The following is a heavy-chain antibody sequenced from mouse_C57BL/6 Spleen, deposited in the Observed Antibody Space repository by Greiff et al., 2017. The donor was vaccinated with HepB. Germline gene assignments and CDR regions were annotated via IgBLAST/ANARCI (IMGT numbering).Heavy chain of an antibody. Sequence: EVQVVESGAELVKPGASVKLSCTASGFNIKDYYMHWVKQRTEQGLEWIGRIDPEDGETKYAPKFQGKATITADTSSNTAYLQLSSLTSEDTAVYYCARGDSSGYYYAMDYWGQGTSVTVSS. J-gene: IGHJ4*01. CDR3: ARGDSSGYYYAMDY. D-gene: IGHD3-2*02. CDR1: GFNIKDYY. V-gene: IGHV14-2*01. CDR2: IDPEDGET.